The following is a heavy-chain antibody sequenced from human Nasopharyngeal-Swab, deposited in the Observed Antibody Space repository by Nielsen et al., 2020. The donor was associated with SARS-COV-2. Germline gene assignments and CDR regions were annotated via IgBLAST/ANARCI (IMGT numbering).Heavy chain of an antibody. CDR1: GFTFSNYW. V-gene: IGHV3-74*01. D-gene: IGHD6-19*01. Sequence: GGSLRLSCVASGFTFSNYWMHWVRQAPGKGLVWVSRTDEYGTTINYADSVKGRFAISRDNAKYTLYLQMNSLRADDTAMYYCASDLSGRDDFWGQGTLVTVAS. CDR2: TDEYGTTI. J-gene: IGHJ4*02. CDR3: ASDLSGRDDF.